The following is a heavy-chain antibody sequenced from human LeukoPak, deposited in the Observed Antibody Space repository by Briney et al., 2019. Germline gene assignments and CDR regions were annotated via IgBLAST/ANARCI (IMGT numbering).Heavy chain of an antibody. J-gene: IGHJ4*02. Sequence: GGSLRLSCAASGFTFSSYSMNWVRQAPGKGLEWVSSISSSSSYIYYADSVKGRFTISRDNAKNSLYLQMNSLRAEDTAVYYCARAPVTSCRGAYCYPFDYWGQGTLVTVSS. V-gene: IGHV3-21*01. CDR2: ISSSSSYI. CDR3: ARAPVTSCRGAYCYPFDY. D-gene: IGHD2-21*01. CDR1: GFTFSSYS.